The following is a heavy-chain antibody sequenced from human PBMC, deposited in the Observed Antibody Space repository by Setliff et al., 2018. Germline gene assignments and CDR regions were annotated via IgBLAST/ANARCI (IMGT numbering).Heavy chain of an antibody. CDR2: INVNSGDT. J-gene: IGHJ5*02. Sequence: GASVKVSCKASGYTFTGYYIHWVRQAPGEGLEWMGCINVNSGDTNYAQKFQGRVIVTRDTSSSTAYMELRSPRPDDTAVYFCARGRIHDSSDYIGNWFDPWGQGTLVTVSS. CDR1: GYTFTGYY. D-gene: IGHD3-22*01. CDR3: ARGRIHDSSDYIGNWFDP. V-gene: IGHV1-2*02.